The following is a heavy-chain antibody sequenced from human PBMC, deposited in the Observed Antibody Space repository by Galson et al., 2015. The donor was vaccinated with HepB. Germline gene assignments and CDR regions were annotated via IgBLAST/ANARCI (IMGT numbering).Heavy chain of an antibody. CDR3: ARENSSGWYGNWFDP. Sequence: SVKVSCKASGYTFTSYGISWVRQAPGQGLEWMGWISAYNGNTNYAQKLQGRVTMTTDTSTNTAYMELRSLRSDDTAVYYCARENSSGWYGNWFDPWGQGTLVTVSS. D-gene: IGHD6-19*01. CDR1: GYTFTSYG. V-gene: IGHV1-18*01. CDR2: ISAYNGNT. J-gene: IGHJ5*02.